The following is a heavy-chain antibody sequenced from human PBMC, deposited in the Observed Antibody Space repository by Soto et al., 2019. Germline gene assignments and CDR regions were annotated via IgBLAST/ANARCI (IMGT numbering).Heavy chain of an antibody. CDR1: GYTFTSYG. CDR3: ARDLTIFGVERRYGMDV. J-gene: IGHJ6*02. CDR2: ISAYNGNT. V-gene: IGHV1-18*01. D-gene: IGHD3-3*01. Sequence: QVQLVQSGAEVKKPGASVKVSCKASGYTFTSYGISWVRQAPGQGLEWMGWISAYNGNTNYAQKLQGRVTMTTDTSTSTACMELRSLRSDDTAVYYCARDLTIFGVERRYGMDVWGQGTTVTVSS.